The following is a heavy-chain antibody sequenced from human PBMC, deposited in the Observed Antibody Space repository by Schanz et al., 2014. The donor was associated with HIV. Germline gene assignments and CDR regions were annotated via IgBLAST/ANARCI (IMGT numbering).Heavy chain of an antibody. Sequence: QVQLVESGGGVVQPGRSLRLSCAASGFTFSTYAMHWVRQAPGKGLEWMAVISFDGSNKYYADSVKGRFTISRDNVRNTLYLQMNSLRAEDTGVYYCVRGPGYNMHLDYWGQGTLVTVSS. CDR3: VRGPGYNMHLDY. D-gene: IGHD1-20*01. J-gene: IGHJ4*02. CDR1: GFTFSTYA. V-gene: IGHV3-30-3*01. CDR2: ISFDGSNK.